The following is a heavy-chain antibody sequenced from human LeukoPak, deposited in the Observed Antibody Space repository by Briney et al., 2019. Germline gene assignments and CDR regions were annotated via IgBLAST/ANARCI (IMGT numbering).Heavy chain of an antibody. CDR3: ARGGDNYDIFTY. V-gene: IGHV1-2*02. Sequence: ASVKVSCKASEYIFTDYYIHWVRQAPGQGLEWMGWINPHSGGTNYAQNFQDRVTMTGDTSISTAYMELSRLISDDTAIYYCARGGDNYDIFTYGGQGTLVTVSS. CDR2: INPHSGGT. D-gene: IGHD3-9*01. CDR1: EYIFTDYY. J-gene: IGHJ4*02.